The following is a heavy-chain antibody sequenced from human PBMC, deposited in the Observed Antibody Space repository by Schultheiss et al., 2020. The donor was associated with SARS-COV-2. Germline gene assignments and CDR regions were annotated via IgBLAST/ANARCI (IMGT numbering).Heavy chain of an antibody. D-gene: IGHD3-10*01. CDR2: IYPGDSDT. CDR3: ARRGSGSHWGYYGMDV. J-gene: IGHJ6*02. V-gene: IGHV5-51*01. Sequence: GESLKISCKGSGYSFTSYWIGWVRQMPGKGLEWMGIIYPGDSDTRYSPSFQGQVTISADKSISTAYLQWSSLKASDTAMYYCARRGSGSHWGYYGMDVWGQGTTVTVSS. CDR1: GYSFTSYW.